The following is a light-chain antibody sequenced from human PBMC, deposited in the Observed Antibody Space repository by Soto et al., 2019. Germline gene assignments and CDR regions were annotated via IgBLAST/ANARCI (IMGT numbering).Light chain of an antibody. CDR2: EAS. V-gene: IGKV1-5*03. J-gene: IGKJ2*01. Sequence: DIQMTQSPSTLSASVGDRVTITCRASQNINKWLAWYQQKPGKAPKLLIYEASSLVSGVPSRFSGSGSGTEFTLTISSLQPDDFAAYYCQQYDSDSSTFGQGTKLDI. CDR3: QQYDSDSST. CDR1: QNINKW.